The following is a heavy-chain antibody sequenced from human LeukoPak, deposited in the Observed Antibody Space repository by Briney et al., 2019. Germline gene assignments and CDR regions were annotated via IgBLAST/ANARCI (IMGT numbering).Heavy chain of an antibody. V-gene: IGHV4-34*01. D-gene: IGHD6-19*01. J-gene: IGHJ4*02. Sequence: SETLSLTCAVYGGSFSGYYWSWIRQPPGKGLEWIGEINHSGSTNYNPSLKSRVTMSVDTSKNQFSLKLSSVTAADTAVYYCARDGGWYPYYFDYWGQGTLVTASS. CDR1: GGSFSGYY. CDR3: ARDGGWYPYYFDY. CDR2: INHSGST.